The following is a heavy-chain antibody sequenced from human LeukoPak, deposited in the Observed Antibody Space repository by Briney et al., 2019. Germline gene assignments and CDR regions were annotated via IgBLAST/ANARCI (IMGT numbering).Heavy chain of an antibody. CDR3: ARVWWELLPGRGQGYFDL. CDR2: ISSSSSYI. V-gene: IGHV3-21*01. Sequence: PGGSLRLSCAASGFTFSSYSMNWVRQAPGKGLEWVSSISSSSSYIYYADSVKGRFTISRDNAKNSLYLQMNSLRAEDTAVYYCARVWWELLPGRGQGYFDLWGRGTLVTVSS. CDR1: GFTFSSYS. D-gene: IGHD1-26*01. J-gene: IGHJ2*01.